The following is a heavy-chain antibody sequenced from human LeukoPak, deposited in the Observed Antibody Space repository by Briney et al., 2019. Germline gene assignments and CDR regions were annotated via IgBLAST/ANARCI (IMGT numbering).Heavy chain of an antibody. J-gene: IGHJ4*02. CDR1: GASISSSNFY. D-gene: IGHD3-10*01. Sequence: PSETLSLTCTVSGASISSSNFYWDWIRQSPGKGLEWIGNIYYGETTSYNPSLKSRLTISLDVSKNQFSLNLRSVTAADTAIYFCARGNLIRGVHTAPDSWGQGTLVTVSS. CDR3: ARGNLIRGVHTAPDS. CDR2: IYYGETT. V-gene: IGHV4-39*07.